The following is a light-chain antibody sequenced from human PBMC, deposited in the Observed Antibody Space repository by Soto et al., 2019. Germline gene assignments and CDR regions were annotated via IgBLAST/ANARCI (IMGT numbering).Light chain of an antibody. CDR1: PSLLHRHGETY. V-gene: IGKV2-29*02. CDR2: DVS. CDR3: QQYNNWPFS. J-gene: IGKJ5*01. Sequence: DIGMSQTPLSVSVTXGRPASIWCKARPSLLHRHGETYLCCYPQKCRXAPRLXXYDVSIMAHGVPPRFSGTGSETDFTRPISGLQSEDSAVYFGQQYNNWPFSFGQGTRLEIK.